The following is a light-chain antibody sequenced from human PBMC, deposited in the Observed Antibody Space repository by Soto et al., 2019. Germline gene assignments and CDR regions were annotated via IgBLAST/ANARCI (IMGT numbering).Light chain of an antibody. CDR2: ATS. CDR1: QGIAPY. J-gene: IGKJ4*01. Sequence: DVQMTQSPSSLSAFVGDRVTITCRASQGIAPYLAWFQQKPGKVPKLLIYATSTLQSGVPSRFSGSGSGTDFTLTINSVQPEDGGTYYCQKYNSAPLTFGGGTKVEIK. V-gene: IGKV1-27*01. CDR3: QKYNSAPLT.